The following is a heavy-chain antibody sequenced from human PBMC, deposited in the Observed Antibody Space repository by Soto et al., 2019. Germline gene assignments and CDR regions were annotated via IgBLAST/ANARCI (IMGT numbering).Heavy chain of an antibody. J-gene: IGHJ5*02. CDR2: IYYSGRT. CDR1: GGSISSGGYY. V-gene: IGHV4-31*03. CDR3: ARAPDLENVLIWFVEFQYIGGFDP. Sequence: QVQLQESGSGLVKPSQTLSLTCTVFGGSISSGGYYWSWIRQHPGKGLEWIGYIYYSGRTYYNPSLKGGVTIPVDTSRNRFSLKLSSVTAADTAVYYCARAPDLENVLIWFVEFQYIGGFDPWGQGILVTVSS. D-gene: IGHD3-10*01.